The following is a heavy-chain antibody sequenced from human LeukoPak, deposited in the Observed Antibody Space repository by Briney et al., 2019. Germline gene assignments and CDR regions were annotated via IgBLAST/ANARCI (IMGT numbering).Heavy chain of an antibody. V-gene: IGHV3-30*04. Sequence: GGSLRLSCAASGFTFSDFAMHWVRQAPGKGLEWVAVISFDSIHKYYADSVKGRFTISRDNSKNTLYLQMNSLRAEDTAVYYCAKDRDSSGYYSPLTYWGQGTLVTVSS. CDR3: AKDRDSSGYYSPLTY. J-gene: IGHJ4*02. CDR1: GFTFSDFA. CDR2: ISFDSIHK. D-gene: IGHD3-22*01.